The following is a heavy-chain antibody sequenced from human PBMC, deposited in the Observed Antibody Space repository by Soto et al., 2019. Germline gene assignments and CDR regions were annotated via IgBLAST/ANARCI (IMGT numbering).Heavy chain of an antibody. D-gene: IGHD2-15*01. CDR3: ARCYCSVGSCYSCWHFDL. V-gene: IGHV1-18*01. CDR1: GYTFTNYG. Sequence: QVQLVQSGSEVKKPGASVKVSCKASGYTFTNYGMSWVRQAPGQGLEWMGWISAYNGNTNHAQNVQGRVTMTTDTSTNTAYMELRSLRSDDTAVYYCARCYCSVGSCYSCWHFDLWGRGALVTVSS. CDR2: ISAYNGNT. J-gene: IGHJ2*01.